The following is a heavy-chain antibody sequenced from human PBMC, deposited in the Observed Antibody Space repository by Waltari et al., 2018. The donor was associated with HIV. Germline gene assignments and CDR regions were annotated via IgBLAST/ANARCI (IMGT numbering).Heavy chain of an antibody. CDR2: VYYRENP. V-gene: IGHV4-39*07. D-gene: IGHD3-22*01. Sequence: LQLHESGPGLVKPSETLSLTCNVSGGSISNTNFHWGWIRQPPGKGLEWIGTVYYRENPYYNASLKSRVIISVDMSKNQCSLRLRAVSAADTALYYRVRTFEYDRSGYSFYSWGQGILLRVSS. J-gene: IGHJ5*01. CDR1: GGSISNTNFH. CDR3: VRTFEYDRSGYSFYS.